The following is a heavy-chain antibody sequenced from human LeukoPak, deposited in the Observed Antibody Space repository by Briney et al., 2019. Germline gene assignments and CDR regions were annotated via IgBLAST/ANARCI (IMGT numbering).Heavy chain of an antibody. CDR1: GGTFSSYA. Sequence: SVTVSCTASGGTFSSYAISWVRQAPGQGLEWMGGIIPIFGTANYAQKFQGRVTITADESTSTAYMELSSLRSEDTAVYYCAREVGGSGMLSWFDPWGQGTQVTVSS. CDR2: IIPIFGTA. CDR3: AREVGGSGMLSWFDP. D-gene: IGHD3-10*01. V-gene: IGHV1-69*13. J-gene: IGHJ5*02.